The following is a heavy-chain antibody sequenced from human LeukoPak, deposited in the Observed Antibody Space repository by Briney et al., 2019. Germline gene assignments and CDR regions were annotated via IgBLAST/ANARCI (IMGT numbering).Heavy chain of an antibody. V-gene: IGHV3-23*01. Sequence: GGSLRLSCAVSGITLSNYGMTWVRQAPGKGLEWVAGISDSGGSTNYADSVKGRFTISRDNPKNTLYLQMNSLRAEDTAVYYCGKTTVGYSSGRYPGWPVDYWGQGALVTVSS. J-gene: IGHJ4*02. D-gene: IGHD2-15*01. CDR2: ISDSGGST. CDR1: GITLSNYG. CDR3: GKTTVGYSSGRYPGWPVDY.